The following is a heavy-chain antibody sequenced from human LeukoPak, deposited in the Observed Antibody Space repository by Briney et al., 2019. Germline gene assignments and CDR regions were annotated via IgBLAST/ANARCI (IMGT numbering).Heavy chain of an antibody. D-gene: IGHD4-23*01. V-gene: IGHV6-1*01. Sequence: SQTLSLTCAISGDSVSSNSAAWNRIRQSPSRGLEWLGRTYYRSKWYNDYAVSVKSRITINPDTSKNQFSLQLNSVTPEDTAVYYCARETTVVTPVSFDAFDIWGQGTMVTVSS. CDR1: GDSVSSNSAA. J-gene: IGHJ3*02. CDR2: TYYRSKWYN. CDR3: ARETTVVTPVSFDAFDI.